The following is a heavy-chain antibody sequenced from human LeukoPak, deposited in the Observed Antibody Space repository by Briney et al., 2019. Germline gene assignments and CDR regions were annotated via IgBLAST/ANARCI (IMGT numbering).Heavy chain of an antibody. V-gene: IGHV3-23*01. CDR1: GFTFSSYA. D-gene: IGHD2-8*01. Sequence: GGSRRLSCAASGFTFSSYAMNWVRQAPGRWLEWVSGFSGSGGTTYYADSVKGRFTISRDNSKNTLYLQMNSLRAEDTAVYYCANGNRCTSPNCLGYYYFYMDVWGKGTTVTVSS. CDR3: ANGNRCTSPNCLGYYYFYMDV. CDR2: FSGSGGTT. J-gene: IGHJ6*03.